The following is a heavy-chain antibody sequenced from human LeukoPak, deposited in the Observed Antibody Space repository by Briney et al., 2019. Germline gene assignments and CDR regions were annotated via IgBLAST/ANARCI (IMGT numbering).Heavy chain of an antibody. Sequence: SETLSLTCTVSGGTINSYYWSWIRQPAGKGLEWIGRIYTSGSTNYNPSLKSRLTMSVDTSKNQFSLKLSSVTAADTAVYYYARTGCSGGTCYSQRGAFDIWGQGTMVTVSS. J-gene: IGHJ3*02. D-gene: IGHD2-15*01. V-gene: IGHV4-4*07. CDR2: IYTSGST. CDR3: ARTGCSGGTCYSQRGAFDI. CDR1: GGTINSYY.